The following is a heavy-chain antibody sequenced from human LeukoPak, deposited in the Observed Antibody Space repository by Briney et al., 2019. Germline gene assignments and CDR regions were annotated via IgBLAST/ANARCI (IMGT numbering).Heavy chain of an antibody. D-gene: IGHD5-18*01. CDR2: ISYDGSNK. J-gene: IGHJ4*02. Sequence: GGSLRLSCAASGFTFSSYGMHWVRQAPGKGLGWVAVISYDGSNKYYADSVKGRFTISRDNSKNTLYLQMNSLRAEDTAVYYCAKVKPWIQLWFYFDYWGQGTLVTVSS. V-gene: IGHV3-30*18. CDR1: GFTFSSYG. CDR3: AKVKPWIQLWFYFDY.